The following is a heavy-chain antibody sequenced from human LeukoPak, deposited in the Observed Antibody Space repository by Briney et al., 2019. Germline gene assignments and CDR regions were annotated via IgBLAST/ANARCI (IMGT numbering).Heavy chain of an antibody. J-gene: IGHJ3*02. V-gene: IGHV4-59*01. D-gene: IGHD4-17*01. CDR1: GGSISSYY. CDR2: IYYSGST. CDR3: ARYDYGDSEGAFDI. Sequence: PTETLSLTCTVSGGSISSYYWSSIRQPPGKGLEWIGYIYYSGSTNYNPSLKSRVTISVDTSKNQFSLKLSSVTAADTAVYYCARYDYGDSEGAFDIWGQGTMVTVSS.